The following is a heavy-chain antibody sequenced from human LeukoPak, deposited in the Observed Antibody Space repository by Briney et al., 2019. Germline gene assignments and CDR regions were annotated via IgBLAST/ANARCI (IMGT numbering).Heavy chain of an antibody. Sequence: PSETLSLTCTVSGGSISSYYWSWIRQPAGKGLEWIGRIYTSGSTNYNPSLKSRVTMSVDTSKNQFSLKLSSVTAADTAVYYCARDRCASTSCYVRDWYFDLWGRGTLVTVSS. CDR1: GGSISSYY. CDR3: ARDRCASTSCYVRDWYFDL. V-gene: IGHV4-4*07. CDR2: IYTSGST. D-gene: IGHD2-2*01. J-gene: IGHJ2*01.